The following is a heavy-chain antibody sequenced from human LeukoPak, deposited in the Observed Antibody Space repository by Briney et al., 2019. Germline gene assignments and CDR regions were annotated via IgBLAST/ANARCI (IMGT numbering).Heavy chain of an antibody. CDR3: AKVAARPEGVWFDS. J-gene: IGHJ5*01. CDR2: IRDSGATV. V-gene: IGHV3-11*04. CDR1: GFSFSDSY. Sequence: GGSLRLSCAASGFSFSDSYMNWIRQAPGMGLEWVSYIRDSGATVYYAGSVKGRFTISRDNANNLLYLQMNSLRVEDTAVYYCAKVAARPEGVWFDSWGQGTLVTVSS. D-gene: IGHD6-6*01.